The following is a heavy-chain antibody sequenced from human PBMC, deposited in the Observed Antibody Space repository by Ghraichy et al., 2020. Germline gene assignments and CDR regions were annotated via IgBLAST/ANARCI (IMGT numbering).Heavy chain of an antibody. J-gene: IGHJ4*02. CDR3: ATELLRFLDRPSVDY. V-gene: IGHV3-30-3*01. CDR1: GLTFSSSG. D-gene: IGHD3-3*01. CDR2: ILNDGSSK. Sequence: GGSLRLSCAASGLTFSSSGMHWVRQAPGKGLEWLAVILNDGSSKYYADSVKGRFTISRDNSKNTLYLQMNSLRVEDTAVYHCATELLRFLDRPSVDYWGQGTLVTVSS.